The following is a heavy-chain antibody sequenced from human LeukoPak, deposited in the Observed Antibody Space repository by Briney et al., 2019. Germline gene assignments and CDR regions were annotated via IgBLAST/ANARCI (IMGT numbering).Heavy chain of an antibody. CDR2: INPNSGGT. D-gene: IGHD6-13*01. Sequence: ASVKVSCKASGCTFTGYYLHWVRQAPGQGLEWMGRINPNSGGTNYAQKFQGRVTMTRDTSISTAYMELSRLRSDDTAVYYCGIAAAGAFDYWGQGTLVTVSS. V-gene: IGHV1-2*06. J-gene: IGHJ4*02. CDR1: GCTFTGYY. CDR3: GIAAAGAFDY.